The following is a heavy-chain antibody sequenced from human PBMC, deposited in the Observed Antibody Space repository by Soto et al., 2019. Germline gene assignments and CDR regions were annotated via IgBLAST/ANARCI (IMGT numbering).Heavy chain of an antibody. CDR1: GFTFSSYG. V-gene: IGHV3-33*01. J-gene: IGHJ3*02. Sequence: GGSLRLSCAASGFTFSSYGMHWVRQAPGKGLEWVAVIWYDGSNKYYADSVKGRFTISRDNSKNTLYLQMNSLRAEDTAVYYCAREPSDRFDRPGAFDIWGQGTMVTVSS. CDR2: IWYDGSNK. CDR3: AREPSDRFDRPGAFDI. D-gene: IGHD3-9*01.